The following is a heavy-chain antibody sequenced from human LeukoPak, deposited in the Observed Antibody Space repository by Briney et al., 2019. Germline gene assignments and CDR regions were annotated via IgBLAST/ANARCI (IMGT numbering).Heavy chain of an antibody. D-gene: IGHD2-2*02. CDR2: INPSGGST. CDR1: GYTFTSYY. CDR3: AGVSCSSTSCYKSDTGYMDV. Sequence: ASVKVSCKASGYTFTSYYMHWVRQAPGQGLEWMGIINPSGGSTSYAQKFQGRVTMTRDTSTSTVYMELSSLRSEDTAVYYCAGVSCSSTSCYKSDTGYMDVWGKGTTVTVSS. J-gene: IGHJ6*03. V-gene: IGHV1-46*01.